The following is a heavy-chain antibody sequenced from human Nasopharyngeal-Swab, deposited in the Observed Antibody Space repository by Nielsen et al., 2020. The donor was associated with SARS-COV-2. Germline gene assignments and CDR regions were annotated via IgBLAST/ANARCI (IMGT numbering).Heavy chain of an antibody. D-gene: IGHD4-17*01. CDR2: IFSGGST. J-gene: IGHJ1*01. Sequence: LKISCEASGFTVSSNYMSWVRQAPGKGLEWVSVIFSGGSTFYADSVKGRFTISRDTSKNTLYLQMFSLRAEDTAVYYCARDFLGGDSTNWGQGTLVTVSS. CDR1: GFTVSSNY. CDR3: ARDFLGGDSTN. V-gene: IGHV3-53*01.